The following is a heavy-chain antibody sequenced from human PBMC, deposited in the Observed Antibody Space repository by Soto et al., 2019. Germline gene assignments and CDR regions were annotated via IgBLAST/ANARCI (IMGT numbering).Heavy chain of an antibody. CDR1: GGAFRGSW. CDR2: INHSGST. V-gene: IGHV4-34*01. Sequence: PSKILILSFAVLGGAFRGSWSGWLCKSPGKGREWIGEINHSGSTNYNPSLKSRVTISVDTSKNQYSLKLTAIPAADSAMYYCARHGGISGWYPRIYYYRKGVWGQGTPATVSS. J-gene: IGHJ6*02. D-gene: IGHD6-19*01. CDR3: ARHGGISGWYPRIYYYRKGV.